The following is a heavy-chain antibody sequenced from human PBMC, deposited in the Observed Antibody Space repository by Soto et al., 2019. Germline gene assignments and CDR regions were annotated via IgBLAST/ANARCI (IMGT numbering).Heavy chain of an antibody. D-gene: IGHD3-9*01. J-gene: IGHJ6*03. CDR1: GVAIRRYY. CDR2: IYFSRST. Sequence: SETLALTRSCSGVAIRRYYWRWVRQPPGKGLEGIGDIYFSRSTNYNPALKSRVTISVDTSKDQFSLKLTSVTAADTAVYYCARLLPGFDLLTGFYYYYYMDVWGKGTTVTVSS. CDR3: ARLLPGFDLLTGFYYYYYMDV. V-gene: IGHV4-59*08.